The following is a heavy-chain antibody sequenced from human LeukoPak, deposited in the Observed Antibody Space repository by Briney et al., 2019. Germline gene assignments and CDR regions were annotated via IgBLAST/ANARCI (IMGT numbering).Heavy chain of an antibody. CDR2: IDWDDDK. V-gene: IGHV2-70*17. D-gene: IGHD6-19*01. CDR1: GFSLSTSRMS. J-gene: IGHJ4*02. CDR3: ARIDSSCGSPQMDY. Sequence: SGPALVKPTQTLTLTCTFSGFSLSTSRMSVSWIRQPPGKALEWLARIDWDDDKFYATSLKTRLTISKDTSRNQVVLTLTNVDPVDTATYYCARIDSSCGSPQMDYWGQGTLVTVSS.